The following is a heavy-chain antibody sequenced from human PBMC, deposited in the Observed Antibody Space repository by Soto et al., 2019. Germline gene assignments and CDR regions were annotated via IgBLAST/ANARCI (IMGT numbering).Heavy chain of an antibody. J-gene: IGHJ4*02. CDR1: GFTFSSYG. D-gene: IGHD4-4*01. V-gene: IGHV3-33*01. Sequence: GGSLRLSCAASGFTFSSYGMHWVRQAPGKGLEWVAVIWNDGSNKYYADSVKGRFTISRDNSKNTLYLQMNSLRAEDTAVYYCARGVSSSNYDYWGQGTLVTVSS. CDR2: IWNDGSNK. CDR3: ARGVSSSNYDY.